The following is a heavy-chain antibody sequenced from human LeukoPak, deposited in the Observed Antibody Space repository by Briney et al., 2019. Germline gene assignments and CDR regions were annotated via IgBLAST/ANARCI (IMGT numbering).Heavy chain of an antibody. D-gene: IGHD6-13*01. V-gene: IGHV4-38-2*01. CDR1: GFTFSSYS. Sequence: PGGSLRLSCAASGFTFSSYSMNWVRQAPGKGLEWIGSIYHSGSTYYNPSLKSRVTMSVDKSKNQFSLKLSSVTAADTAVYYCASALPFQLVHWGQGTLVTVSS. CDR3: ASALPFQLVH. J-gene: IGHJ4*02. CDR2: IYHSGST.